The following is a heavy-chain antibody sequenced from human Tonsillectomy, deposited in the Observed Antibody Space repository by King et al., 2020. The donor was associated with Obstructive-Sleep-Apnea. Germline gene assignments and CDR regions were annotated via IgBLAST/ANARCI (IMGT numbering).Heavy chain of an antibody. CDR1: GFTFDDYA. CDR3: AKDNSSGWYRGLDY. D-gene: IGHD6-19*01. Sequence: VQLVESGGGLVQPGRSLRLSCAASGFTFDDYAMHWVRQAPGKGLELVSGISWNSGSIGYADSGKGQFTISRDNAKNSLYLQMNSLRAEDTASYYCAKDNSSGWYRGLDYWGQGTLVTVSS. V-gene: IGHV3-9*01. CDR2: ISWNSGSI. J-gene: IGHJ4*02.